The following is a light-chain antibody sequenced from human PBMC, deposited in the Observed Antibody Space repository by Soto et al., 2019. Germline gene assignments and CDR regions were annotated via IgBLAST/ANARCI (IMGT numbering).Light chain of an antibody. CDR3: LQHNSYPFS. J-gene: IGKJ4*01. CDR2: AAS. Sequence: IQVTQSPSSLSASVGDRVTITCRASQGIRNDLDWYQQKPEKAPERLIYAASNLVSGVPSRFTGSGSATEFALTIRSLQPEDFATYYCLQHNSYPFSFGGGTKVEIK. CDR1: QGIRND. V-gene: IGKV1-17*01.